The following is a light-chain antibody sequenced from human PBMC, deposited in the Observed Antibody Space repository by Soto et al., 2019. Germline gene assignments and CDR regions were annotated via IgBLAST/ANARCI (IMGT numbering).Light chain of an antibody. J-gene: IGLJ1*01. CDR2: YDS. CDR1: HIGSKS. Sequence: SYELTQPPSVSLAPGKTARITCGGNHIGSKSVHWYQQKPGQAPVLVIYYDSDRPSGIPERFSGSNSGNTATLTISRVEAGDEADYYCQVWDSSSDHYVFGTGTKVTVL. V-gene: IGLV3-21*04. CDR3: QVWDSSSDHYV.